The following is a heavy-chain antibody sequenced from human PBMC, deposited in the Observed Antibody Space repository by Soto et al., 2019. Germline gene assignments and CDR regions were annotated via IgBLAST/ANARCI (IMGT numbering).Heavy chain of an antibody. CDR3: GRGRSGQIVVFY. D-gene: IGHD1-26*01. V-gene: IGHV1-2*02. CDR1: GYTFTGHY. J-gene: IGHJ4*02. CDR2: IGPESGAT. Sequence: ASVKVSCKASGYTFTGHYIHWVRQAPEQGPEWMGEIGPESGATRYAQKFQGRVTMTMDTSITTVYMELNNLSPDDTAVYYCGRGRSGQIVVFYWGQGTPVTVPQ.